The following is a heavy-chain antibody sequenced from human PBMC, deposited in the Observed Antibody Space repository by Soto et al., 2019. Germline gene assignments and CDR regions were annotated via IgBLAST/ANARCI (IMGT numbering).Heavy chain of an antibody. CDR1: GYTFTSYG. D-gene: IGHD2-15*01. J-gene: IGHJ4*02. CDR3: ARPLSLGSGPSVFDY. V-gene: IGHV1-18*04. Sequence: ASVKVSCKASGYTFTSYGISWVRQAPGQGLEWMGWISAYNGNTNYAQKLQGRVTMTTDTSTSTAYMELRSLRSDDTAVYYCARPLSLGSGPSVFDYWGQGILVTVAS. CDR2: ISAYNGNT.